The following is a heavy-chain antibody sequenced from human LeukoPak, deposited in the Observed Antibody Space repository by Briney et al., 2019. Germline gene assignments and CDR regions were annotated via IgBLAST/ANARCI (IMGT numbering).Heavy chain of an antibody. J-gene: IGHJ4*02. CDR2: ISSTSSYI. V-gene: IGHV3-21*01. CDR3: ARVADGDKYGGRDY. D-gene: IGHD5-24*01. Sequence: PGGSLRLSCAASGFTFSSCSMNWVRQAPGKGLEWVSSISSTSSYISYTDSVKGRFTISRDNAKNSLYLQMNSLRAEDTAVYYCARVADGDKYGGRDYWGQGALVIVSS. CDR1: GFTFSSCS.